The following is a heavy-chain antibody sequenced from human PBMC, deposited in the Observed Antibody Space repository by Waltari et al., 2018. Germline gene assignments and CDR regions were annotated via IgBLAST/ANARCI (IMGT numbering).Heavy chain of an antibody. D-gene: IGHD6-19*01. V-gene: IGHV4-59*01. CDR1: GDSISSYY. Sequence: QVQLQQSGPGLVKPSETLSLTCTVSGDSISSYYWSWIRQPPGKGLEWIGYIYYRATTNYNPSLKSRVTISLDTSKNQFSLKLSSVTAADTAVYYCARARYSSFDAVDIWGQGTLVIVSS. J-gene: IGHJ3*02. CDR3: ARARYSSFDAVDI. CDR2: IYYRATT.